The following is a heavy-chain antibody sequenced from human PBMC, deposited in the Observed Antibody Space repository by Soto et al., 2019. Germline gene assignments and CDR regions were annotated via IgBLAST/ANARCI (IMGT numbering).Heavy chain of an antibody. CDR3: ARDVRSDLEHPPGPLDY. J-gene: IGHJ4*02. D-gene: IGHD1-1*01. Sequence: GGSLRLSCAASGFTFSSYAMSWVRQAPGKGLEWVSAISGSGGSTYYADSVKGRFTISRDNSKNTLYLQMNSLRAEDTAVYYCARDVRSDLEHPPGPLDYWGQGTLVTVSS. CDR1: GFTFSSYA. CDR2: ISGSGGST. V-gene: IGHV3-23*01.